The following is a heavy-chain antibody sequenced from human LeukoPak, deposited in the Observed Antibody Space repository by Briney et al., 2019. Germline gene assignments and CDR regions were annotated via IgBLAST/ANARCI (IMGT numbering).Heavy chain of an antibody. CDR1: GYFNSRGYY. J-gene: IGHJ6*03. Sequence: SETLSLTRTVSGYFNSRGYYWGWIRPPPGDGLDWIGQINHSGSTNCHRSLKRRVTLPVDTSKNPFSLKLSSVTAADTAVYYCARRGTYYYGSGSYYTRYYYYYYMDVWGKGTTVTISS. V-gene: IGHV4-38-2*02. D-gene: IGHD3-10*01. CDR3: ARRGTYYYGSGSYYTRYYYYYYMDV. CDR2: INHSGST.